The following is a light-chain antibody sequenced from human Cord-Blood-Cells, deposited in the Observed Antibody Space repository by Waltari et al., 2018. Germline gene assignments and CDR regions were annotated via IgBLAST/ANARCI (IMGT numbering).Light chain of an antibody. CDR1: SSAVGGYNY. CDR3: SSYTSSSTWV. Sequence: QSALTQPASVSGSPGQSITISCTGTSSAVGGYNYVSWYQQHPGKAPKLMIYDVSNRPSGVSKRFSGSKSGNTASLTISGLQAEDEADYYCSSYTSSSTWVFGGGTKLTV. V-gene: IGLV2-14*01. CDR2: DVS. J-gene: IGLJ3*02.